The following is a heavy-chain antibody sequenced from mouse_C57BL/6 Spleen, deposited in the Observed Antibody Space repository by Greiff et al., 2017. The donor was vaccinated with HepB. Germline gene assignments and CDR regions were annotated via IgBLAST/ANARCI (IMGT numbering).Heavy chain of an antibody. J-gene: IGHJ4*01. Sequence: QVQLQQPGAELVMPGASVKLSCKASGYTFTSYWMHWVKQRPGQGLEWIGEIDPSDSYTNYNQKFKGKATLTVDKSSSTAYMQLSSLTSEDSAVYYCAGVTTRDYAMDYWGQGTSVTVSS. V-gene: IGHV1-69*01. CDR3: AGVTTRDYAMDY. CDR1: GYTFTSYW. D-gene: IGHD2-2*01. CDR2: IDPSDSYT.